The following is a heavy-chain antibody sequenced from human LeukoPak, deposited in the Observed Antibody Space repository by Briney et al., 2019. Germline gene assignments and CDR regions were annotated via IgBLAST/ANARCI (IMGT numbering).Heavy chain of an antibody. CDR3: ARDEIFRFGESKDYYYYGMDV. J-gene: IGHJ6*02. Sequence: EASVKVSCKASGYTFTSYGISWVRQAPGQGLEWMGWISAYNGNTNYAQKLQGRVTMTTDTSTSTAYMELRSLRSDDTAVYYCARDEIFRFGESKDYYYYGMDVWGQGTTVTVSS. V-gene: IGHV1-18*01. CDR2: ISAYNGNT. D-gene: IGHD3-10*01. CDR1: GYTFTSYG.